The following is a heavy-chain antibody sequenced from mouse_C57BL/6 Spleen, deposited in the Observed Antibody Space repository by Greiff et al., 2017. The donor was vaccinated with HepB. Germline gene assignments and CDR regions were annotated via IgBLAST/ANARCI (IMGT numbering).Heavy chain of an antibody. CDR2: ISSGSSTI. D-gene: IGHD5-1-1*01. V-gene: IGHV5-17*01. J-gene: IGHJ4*01. Sequence: EVMLVESGGGLVKPGGSLKLSCAASGFTFSDYGMHWVRQAPEKGLEWVAYISSGSSTIYYADTVKGRFTISRDNAKNTLFLQMTSLRSEDTAMYYCARTNTDAMDYWGQGTSVTVSS. CDR1: GFTFSDYG. CDR3: ARTNTDAMDY.